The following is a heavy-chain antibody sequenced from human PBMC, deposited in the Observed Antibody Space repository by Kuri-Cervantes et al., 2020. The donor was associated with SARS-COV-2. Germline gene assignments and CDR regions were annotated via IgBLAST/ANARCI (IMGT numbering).Heavy chain of an antibody. Sequence: SVKVSCKASGGTFSSYAISWVRQAPGQGLEWMGGIIPILGITNYTQKFQGRVTITADKSTSTAYMELSSLRSEDAAVYYCGAATDDQRLVHYWGQGTLVTVSS. CDR3: GAATDDQRLVHY. CDR2: IIPILGIT. V-gene: IGHV1-69*10. CDR1: GGTFSSYA. J-gene: IGHJ4*02. D-gene: IGHD6-13*01.